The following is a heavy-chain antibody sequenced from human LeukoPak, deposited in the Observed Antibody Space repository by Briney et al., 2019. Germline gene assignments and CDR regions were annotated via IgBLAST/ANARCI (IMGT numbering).Heavy chain of an antibody. CDR2: FRKKGYGETT. Sequence: GGSLRLSCTASGFTFGDDGWSCFGQAPGKGLELLCSFRKKGYGETTEYAASVRGRFTISRDDAKSIAYLQMNSLKTEDTALYYCARGLHDYGDSNYYFDQWGQGTLVTVSS. V-gene: IGHV3-49*03. CDR3: ARGLHDYGDSNYYFDQ. D-gene: IGHD4-17*01. J-gene: IGHJ4*02. CDR1: GFTFGDDG.